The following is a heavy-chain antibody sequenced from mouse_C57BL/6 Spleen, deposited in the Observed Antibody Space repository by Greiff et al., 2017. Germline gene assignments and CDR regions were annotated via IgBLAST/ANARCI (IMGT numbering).Heavy chain of an antibody. CDR2: SNPNNGGT. CDR3: ARSRPLGYYAMDY. J-gene: IGHJ4*01. CDR1: GYTFTDYN. V-gene: IGHV1-18*01. Sequence: EVKLQESGPELVKPGASVKIPCKASGYTFTDYNMDWVKQSHGKSLEWIGDSNPNNGGTIYNQKFKGKATLTADKSSSTAYMELRSLTSEDTAVYYCARSRPLGYYAMDYWGQGTSVTVSS. D-gene: IGHD1-2*01.